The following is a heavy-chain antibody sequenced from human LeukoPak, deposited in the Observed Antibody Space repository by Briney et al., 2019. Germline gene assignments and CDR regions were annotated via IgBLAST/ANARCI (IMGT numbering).Heavy chain of an antibody. CDR3: ARDGAGGFDY. V-gene: IGHV3-30*02. J-gene: IGHJ4*02. Sequence: GGSLRLSCAASGFTFSSYGMHWVRQAPGKGLEWVAFIKYDGSNKHNAESVKGRFTISRDNSKNTLYLQMNSLRAEDTAVYYCARDGAGGFDYWGQGTLVTVSS. CDR2: IKYDGSNK. D-gene: IGHD6-19*01. CDR1: GFTFSSYG.